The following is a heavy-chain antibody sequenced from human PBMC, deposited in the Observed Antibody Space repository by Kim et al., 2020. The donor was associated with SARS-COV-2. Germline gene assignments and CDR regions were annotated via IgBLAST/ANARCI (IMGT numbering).Heavy chain of an antibody. CDR2: IYYSGST. D-gene: IGHD1-1*01. Sequence: SETLSLTCTVSGGSISSYYWSWIRQPPGKGLEWIGYIYYSGSTNYNPSLKSRVTISVDTSKNQFSLKLSSVTAADTAVYYCARDRSARYNWNDKGSSYYGMDVWGQGTTVTVSS. CDR1: GGSISSYY. J-gene: IGHJ6*02. V-gene: IGHV4-59*13. CDR3: ARDRSARYNWNDKGSSYYGMDV.